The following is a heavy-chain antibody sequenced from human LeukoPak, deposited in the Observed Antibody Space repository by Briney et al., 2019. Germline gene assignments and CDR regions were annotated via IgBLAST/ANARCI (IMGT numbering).Heavy chain of an antibody. CDR1: GYTFTSYY. J-gene: IGHJ4*02. D-gene: IGHD3-16*01. V-gene: IGHV1-69*04. Sequence: GASVTVSCKASGYTFTSYYMHWVRQAPGQGLEWMGRIIPILGIANYAQKFQGRVTITADKSTSTAYMELSSLRSEDTAVYYCARGGGADYALDYWGQGTLVTVSS. CDR3: ARGGGADYALDY. CDR2: IIPILGIA.